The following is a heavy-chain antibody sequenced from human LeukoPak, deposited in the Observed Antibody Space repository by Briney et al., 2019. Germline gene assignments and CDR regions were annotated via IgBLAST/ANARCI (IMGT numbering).Heavy chain of an antibody. J-gene: IGHJ4*02. Sequence: SETLSLTCTVSGGSIRSYYWSWIRQPPGKGLEWIGYIYYSGRSNYNPSLKSRVTISVDTSKNQFSLKLSSVTAADTAVYYCARDPRIVGATTFDYWGQGTLVTVSS. CDR2: IYYSGRS. CDR1: GGSIRSYY. V-gene: IGHV4-59*12. D-gene: IGHD1-26*01. CDR3: ARDPRIVGATTFDY.